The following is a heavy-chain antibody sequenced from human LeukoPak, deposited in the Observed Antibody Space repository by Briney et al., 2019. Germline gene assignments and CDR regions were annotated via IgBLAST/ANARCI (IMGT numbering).Heavy chain of an antibody. D-gene: IGHD3-16*02. CDR3: ARGVNVIPDLFDY. CDR1: GDSISSSGYY. Sequence: SETLSLTCTVSGDSISSSGYYWGWIRQPPGKGLEWIGSIHYSGSTNYNPSLKSRVTISVDTSKNQFSLKLSSVTAADTAVYYCARGVNVIPDLFDYWGQGTLVTVSS. CDR2: IHYSGST. V-gene: IGHV4-39*07. J-gene: IGHJ4*02.